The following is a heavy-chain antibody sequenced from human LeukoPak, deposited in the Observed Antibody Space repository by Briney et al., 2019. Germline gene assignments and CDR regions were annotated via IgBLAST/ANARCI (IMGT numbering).Heavy chain of an antibody. V-gene: IGHV3-49*04. Sequence: GGSLRLSCAASGFTFRDYAMSWVRQAPGKGLEWVGFIRTEAYDGATDYGASVKGRFTISRDDPKNIAYLQMNSLNTEDTAVYYCTRTFGYYYFYMDVWGKGTTVIVSS. CDR2: IRTEAYDGAT. D-gene: IGHD3-16*01. CDR3: TRTFGYYYFYMDV. J-gene: IGHJ6*03. CDR1: GFTFRDYA.